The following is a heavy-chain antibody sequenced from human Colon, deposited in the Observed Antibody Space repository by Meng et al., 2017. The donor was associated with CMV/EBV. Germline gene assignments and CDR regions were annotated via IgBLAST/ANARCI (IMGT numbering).Heavy chain of an antibody. V-gene: IGHV3-7*01. D-gene: IGHD3-9*01. CDR3: TRGQAIIYV. CDR2: IKQDGSEQ. Sequence: GGSLRLSCVTSGFTFTQYWMSWVCQVPGKGLEWVANIKQDGSEQNYVDSVKGRFTISRDNAKNSLYLQMNSLRAEDTAVYYCTRGQAIIYVWGQGTEVTVSS. CDR1: GFTFTQYW. J-gene: IGHJ4*02.